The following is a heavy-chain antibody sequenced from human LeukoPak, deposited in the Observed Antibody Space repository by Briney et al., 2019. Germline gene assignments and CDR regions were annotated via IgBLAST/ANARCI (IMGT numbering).Heavy chain of an antibody. CDR2: ISSSRSSYI. CDR3: AARKVRGVWFYLDY. V-gene: IGHV3-21*04. CDR1: GFTFSNYN. J-gene: IGHJ4*02. D-gene: IGHD3-10*01. Sequence: GGSLRLSCAASGFTFSNYNMNWVRQAPGKGLEWVSTISSSRSSYIYYADSVKGRFTISRDNAKNSLYLQMNSLRVEDTAVYFCAARKVRGVWFYLDYWGQGTLVTVSS.